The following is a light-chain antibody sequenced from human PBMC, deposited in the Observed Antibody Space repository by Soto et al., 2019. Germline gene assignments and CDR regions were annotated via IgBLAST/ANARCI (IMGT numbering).Light chain of an antibody. CDR1: SSDVGGYHY. J-gene: IGLJ2*01. V-gene: IGLV2-14*03. Sequence: QSALTQPASVSGSPGQSITISCTGSSSDVGGYHYVSWYQQHPGKAPKVIIYDVTDRPSGVSNRFSGSKSGDTASLTISGLQAEDEADYYFSSYTSSSTFVFGGGTKLTVL. CDR2: DVT. CDR3: SSYTSSSTFV.